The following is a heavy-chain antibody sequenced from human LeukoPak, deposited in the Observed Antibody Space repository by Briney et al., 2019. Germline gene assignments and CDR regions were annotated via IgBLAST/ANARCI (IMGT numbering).Heavy chain of an antibody. J-gene: IGHJ5*02. D-gene: IGHD2-2*02. CDR1: GFTFSSYA. V-gene: IGHV3-23*01. Sequence: GSLRLSCAASGFTFSSYAMSWVRQAPGKGLEWVSAISGSGGSTYYADSVKGRFTISRDNSKNTLYLQMNSLRAEDTAVYYCAKEGYCSSTSCYTVNWFDPWGQGTLVTVSS. CDR3: AKEGYCSSTSCYTVNWFDP. CDR2: ISGSGGST.